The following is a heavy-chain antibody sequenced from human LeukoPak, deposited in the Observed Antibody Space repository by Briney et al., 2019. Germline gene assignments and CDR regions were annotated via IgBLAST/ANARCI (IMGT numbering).Heavy chain of an antibody. Sequence: PGGSLRLSCAASGFTFSRYAMTWVRQAPGKGLEWVSVVSSSGDTTYYADSVKGRFTISRDNSKNTLFLRMNSLRAEDTAAYYCAIRPDDAFDVWGQGTMVTVSS. J-gene: IGHJ3*01. V-gene: IGHV3-23*01. CDR3: AIRPDDAFDV. CDR2: VSSSGDTT. CDR1: GFTFSRYA.